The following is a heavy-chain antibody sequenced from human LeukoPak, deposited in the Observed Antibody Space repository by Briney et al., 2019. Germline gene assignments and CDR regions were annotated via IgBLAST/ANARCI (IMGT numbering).Heavy chain of an antibody. CDR2: ISSSSSTI. CDR3: ARRSEDIYYYYYYMDV. D-gene: IGHD2-15*01. Sequence: AGGSLRLSCAASGSTFSSYSMNWVRQAPGKGLEGVSYISSSSSTIYYADSVKGRFTISRDNAKHSLYLQMNSLRAEDTAVYYCARRSEDIYYYYYYMDVWGKGTTVTVSS. CDR1: GSTFSSYS. V-gene: IGHV3-48*01. J-gene: IGHJ6*03.